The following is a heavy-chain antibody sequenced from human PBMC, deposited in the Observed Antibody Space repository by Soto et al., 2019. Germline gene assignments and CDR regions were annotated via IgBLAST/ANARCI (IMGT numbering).Heavy chain of an antibody. CDR1: GFTFSSYA. V-gene: IGHV3-23*01. J-gene: IGHJ6*02. CDR3: AKGDYDFWSVYQKYHSHCGMLV. Sequence: LRLSCAASGFTFSSYAMSWVRQAPGKGLEWVSAISGSGGSTYYADSVKGRFTISRDNSKNTLYLQMNSLRAEDTAVYYCAKGDYDFWSVYQKYHSHCGMLVSDPAPTVTLSS. D-gene: IGHD3-3*01. CDR2: ISGSGGST.